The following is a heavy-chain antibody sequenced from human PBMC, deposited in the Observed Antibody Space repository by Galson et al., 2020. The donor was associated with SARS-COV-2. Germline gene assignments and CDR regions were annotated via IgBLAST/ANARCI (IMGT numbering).Heavy chain of an antibody. CDR3: ARHMEYCSNGTCAYGMDV. V-gene: IGHV3-11*01. CDR1: GFTFSDYY. CDR2: ISSGGSRM. J-gene: IGHJ6*02. Sequence: GESLKISCAASGFTFSDYYLSWIRQAPGKGLEWVSYISSGGSRMYYSDSVKGQFTVSRDNTKNSLYLQMNSLRAEDTAIYYCARHMEYCSNGTCAYGMDVWGPGTTVTVSS. D-gene: IGHD2-8*01.